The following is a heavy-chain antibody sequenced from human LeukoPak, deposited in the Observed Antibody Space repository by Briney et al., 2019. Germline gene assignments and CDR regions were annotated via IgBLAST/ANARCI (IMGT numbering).Heavy chain of an antibody. Sequence: SSETLSPTCTVSGGSISGYYWSWMRQPPGKGLEWIGYIYDSGSTNYNPSLKSRVTISVDTSKNQFSLKLNSVTAADTAVYYCARGTKEDIVVVPAYIDYWGQGTLVTVSS. J-gene: IGHJ4*02. CDR1: GGSISGYY. D-gene: IGHD2-2*01. CDR3: ARGTKEDIVVVPAYIDY. V-gene: IGHV4-4*08. CDR2: IYDSGST.